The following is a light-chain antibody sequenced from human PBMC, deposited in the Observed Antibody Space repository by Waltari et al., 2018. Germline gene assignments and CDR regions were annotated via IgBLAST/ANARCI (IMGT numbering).Light chain of an antibody. Sequence: QSALPQPPSASASPGQSLTISCTGTTSAVWRSLLASLHQQHPGKAPKLMIYEVSKRPSGVSNRFSGSKSGNTASLTISGLQAEDEADYYCCSYAGSSTFAVFGGGTKLTVL. J-gene: IGLJ3*02. CDR3: CSYAGSSTFAV. V-gene: IGLV2-23*02. CDR2: EVS. CDR1: TSAVWRSLL.